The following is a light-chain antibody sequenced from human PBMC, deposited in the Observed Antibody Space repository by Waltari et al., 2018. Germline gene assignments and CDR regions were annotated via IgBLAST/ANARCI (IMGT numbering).Light chain of an antibody. V-gene: IGKV3-20*01. Sequence: IVLTQSPGTLSLSPGERATLSCRASQSVCRSLAWYQQKPGQAPKLLIYGASNRATGIPGRFTGSGSETDFSLTISSLEPEDFAIYCCQHYVRLPATFGQGTKVEIK. J-gene: IGKJ1*01. CDR1: QSVCRS. CDR3: QHYVRLPAT. CDR2: GAS.